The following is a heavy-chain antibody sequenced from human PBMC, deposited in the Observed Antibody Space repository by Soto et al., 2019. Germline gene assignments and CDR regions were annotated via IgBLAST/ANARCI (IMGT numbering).Heavy chain of an antibody. Sequence: QVQLVESGGGVVQPGRSLRLSCAASGFTFSSYGMHWVRQAPGKGLEWVAVISYDGSNKYYADSVKGRFTISRDNSKNTLYLQMSSLRAENTAVYYCAKDRRAARSPSPCYYYYGMDVWGQGTTVTVSS. D-gene: IGHD6-6*01. CDR1: GFTFSSYG. V-gene: IGHV3-30*18. J-gene: IGHJ6*02. CDR2: ISYDGSNK. CDR3: AKDRRAARSPSPCYYYYGMDV.